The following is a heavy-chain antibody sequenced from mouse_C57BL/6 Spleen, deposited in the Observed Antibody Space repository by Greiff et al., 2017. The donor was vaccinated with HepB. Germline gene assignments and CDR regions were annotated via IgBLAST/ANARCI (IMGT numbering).Heavy chain of an antibody. Sequence: QVQLQQPGAELVKPGASVKLSCKASGYTFTSYWMQWVKQRPGQGLEWIGEIDPSDSYTNYNQKFKGKATLTVDTSSSTAYMQLSSLTSEDSAVYYCARERVTTVVVYYYAMDYWGQGTSVTVSS. CDR2: IDPSDSYT. CDR3: ARERVTTVVVYYYAMDY. D-gene: IGHD1-1*01. V-gene: IGHV1-50*01. CDR1: GYTFTSYW. J-gene: IGHJ4*01.